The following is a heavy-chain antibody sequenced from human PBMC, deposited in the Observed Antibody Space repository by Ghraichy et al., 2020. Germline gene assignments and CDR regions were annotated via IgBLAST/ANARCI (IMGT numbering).Heavy chain of an antibody. Sequence: LSLTCAASGFTFSSYAMHWVRQAPGKGLEWVAVISYDGSNKYYADSVKGRFTISRDNSKNTLYLQMNSLRAEDTAVYYCARDPPYCSGGSCYCCGTNYYWGQGTLVTVSS. CDR1: GFTFSSYA. CDR2: ISYDGSNK. D-gene: IGHD2-15*01. V-gene: IGHV3-30-3*01. CDR3: ARDPPYCSGGSCYCCGTNYY. J-gene: IGHJ4*02.